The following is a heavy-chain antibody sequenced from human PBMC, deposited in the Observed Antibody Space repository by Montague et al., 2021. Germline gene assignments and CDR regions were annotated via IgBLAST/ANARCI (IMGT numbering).Heavy chain of an antibody. CDR1: GDSISSYEYY. D-gene: IGHD3-10*01. Sequence: SETPSLTCSVSGDSISSYEYYWTWIRQPAGRGLEWIGRVYKRGDTNTNPSLRSRLTLSVDTSKNHFSLTLTSVTAADTAVYFCARDSPVVEPWVGEHKGAFVIWGQGTMVTVSS. CDR3: ARDSPVVEPWVGEHKGAFVI. J-gene: IGHJ3*02. CDR2: VYKRGDT. V-gene: IGHV4-4*07.